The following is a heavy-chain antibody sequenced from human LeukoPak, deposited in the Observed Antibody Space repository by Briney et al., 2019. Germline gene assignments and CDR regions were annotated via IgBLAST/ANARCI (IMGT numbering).Heavy chain of an antibody. CDR1: GFTLSSYS. CDR2: ISTSSSYI. V-gene: IGHV3-21*01. Sequence: PGGSLRLSCATSGFTLSSYSVNWVRQAPGKGLEWVTFISTSSSYIYYADSVKGRFTISRDNAKNSLYLQMNSLRAEDTAVYYCGRVRAGSSSPSVRDAFDIWGQGTMVTVSS. CDR3: GRVRAGSSSPSVRDAFDI. D-gene: IGHD6-6*01. J-gene: IGHJ3*02.